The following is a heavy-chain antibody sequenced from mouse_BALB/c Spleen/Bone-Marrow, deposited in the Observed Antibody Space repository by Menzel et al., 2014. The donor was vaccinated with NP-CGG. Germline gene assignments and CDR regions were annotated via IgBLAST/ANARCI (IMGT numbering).Heavy chain of an antibody. D-gene: IGHD2-14*01. J-gene: IGHJ2*01. CDR2: IHPNTDNT. CDR3: ARHHRYAYYFDY. Sequence: QVQLKQSGSVLVRPGASVKLSCKASGYTFTSSWMHWAKPRPGQGLEWIGEIHPNTDNTNYDEKFKGKATLTVDTSSSTAYVDLSSLTSEDSAVYYCARHHRYAYYFDYWGQGTTLTVSS. V-gene: IGHV1S130*01. CDR1: GYTFTSSW.